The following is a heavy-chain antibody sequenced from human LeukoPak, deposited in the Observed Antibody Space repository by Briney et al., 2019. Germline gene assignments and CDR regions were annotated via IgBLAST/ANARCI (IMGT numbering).Heavy chain of an antibody. CDR2: ISGDGGST. D-gene: IGHD2-2*01. V-gene: IGHV3-43*02. CDR1: VVTFDDYA. J-gene: IGHJ6*03. CDR3: AKIPAAGYYYYYMDV. Sequence: GGSLRLSCAASVVTFDDYAMHWVRQAPGKGLEWVSLISGDGGSTYYADSVKGRFTISRDNSKNSLYLQMNSLRTEDTALYYCAKIPAAGYYYYYMDVWGKGTTVTVSS.